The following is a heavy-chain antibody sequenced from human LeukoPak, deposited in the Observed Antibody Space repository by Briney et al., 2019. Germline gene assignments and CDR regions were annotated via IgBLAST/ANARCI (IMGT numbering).Heavy chain of an antibody. D-gene: IGHD3-9*01. V-gene: IGHV4-59*08. Sequence: SETLSLTCTVSGGSISSYYWSWIRQPPGKGLEWIGYIYYSGSTNYNPSLKSRVTISVDTSKNQFFLKLSSVTAADTAVYYCARTYDILTGAPFDPWGQGTLVTVSS. CDR3: ARTYDILTGAPFDP. J-gene: IGHJ5*02. CDR1: GGSISSYY. CDR2: IYYSGST.